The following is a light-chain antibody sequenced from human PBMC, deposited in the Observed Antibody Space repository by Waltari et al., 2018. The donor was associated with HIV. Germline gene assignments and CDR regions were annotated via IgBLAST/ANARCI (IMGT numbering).Light chain of an antibody. Sequence: QSVLTQPPSVSAAPGQKVTISCSGSSSNIGDNDVSWYQQLPGTAPKLLIYDNSKRPSGIPDRFSGSKSGTSATLAINRLQTGDDADYYCGTWDSSLTAVVFGGGTKLTVL. CDR1: SSNIGDND. CDR2: DNS. CDR3: GTWDSSLTAVV. J-gene: IGLJ2*01. V-gene: IGLV1-51*01.